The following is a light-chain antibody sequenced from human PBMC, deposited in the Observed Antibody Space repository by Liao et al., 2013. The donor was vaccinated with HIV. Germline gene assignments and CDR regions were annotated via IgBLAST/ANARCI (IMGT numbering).Light chain of an antibody. CDR1: KLGDKY. CDR3: QAWDSSATFV. V-gene: IGLV3-1*01. Sequence: SYELTQPPSVSVSPGQTASITCSGDKLGDKYACWYQQKPGQSPVLVIYQDTKRPSGVPERFSGSNSDNRATLTVSGTQAMDEADYYCQAWDSSATFVFGTGTKVTVL. CDR2: QDT. J-gene: IGLJ1*01.